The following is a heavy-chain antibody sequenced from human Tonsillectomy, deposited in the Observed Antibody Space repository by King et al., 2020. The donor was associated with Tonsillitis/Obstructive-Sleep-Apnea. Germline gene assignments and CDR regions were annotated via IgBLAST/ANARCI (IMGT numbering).Heavy chain of an antibody. Sequence: QLVQSGGGLVKPGGSLRLSCAASGFTFSSYNMNWVRQAPGKGLEWASSISSSISYIHYADSVKGRFTISRDNAKNSLYLQMNSLRAEDTAVYYCARKGDFWSGYYRWGQGTLVTVSS. CDR3: ARKGDFWSGYYR. D-gene: IGHD3-3*01. V-gene: IGHV3-21*01. CDR1: GFTFSSYN. J-gene: IGHJ4*02. CDR2: ISSSISYI.